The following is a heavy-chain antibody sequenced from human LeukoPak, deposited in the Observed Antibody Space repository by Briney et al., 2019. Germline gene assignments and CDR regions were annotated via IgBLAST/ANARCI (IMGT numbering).Heavy chain of an antibody. CDR1: GFIFSSYE. CDR3: ARDDSYGLDY. CDR2: ISSSGSTI. D-gene: IGHD5-18*01. J-gene: IGHJ4*02. Sequence: GGSLRLSCAASGFIFSSYEMNWVRQAPGKGLEWVSYISSSGSTIYYADSVKGRFTISRDNAKNSLYLQMNSLRAEDTAVYYCARDDSYGLDYWGQGTMVTVSS. V-gene: IGHV3-48*03.